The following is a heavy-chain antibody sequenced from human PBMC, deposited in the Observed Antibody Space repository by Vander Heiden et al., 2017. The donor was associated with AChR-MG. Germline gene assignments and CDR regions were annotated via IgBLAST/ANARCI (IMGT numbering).Heavy chain of an antibody. CDR1: GGSFSGYY. V-gene: IGHV4-34*01. J-gene: IGHJ4*02. Sequence: QVQLQQWGAGLLKPSETLSLTCAVYGGSFSGYYWSWIRKPPGKGLEWIGEINHSGSTNYNPSLKSRGTISVDTAKNQFSLKLSSVTAADTAVYYCARALGYYDSSGYRHPDYWGQGTLVTVSS. CDR3: ARALGYYDSSGYRHPDY. CDR2: INHSGST. D-gene: IGHD3-22*01.